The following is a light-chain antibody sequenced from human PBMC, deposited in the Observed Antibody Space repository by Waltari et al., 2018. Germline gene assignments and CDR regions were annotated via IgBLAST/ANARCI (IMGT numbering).Light chain of an antibody. J-gene: IGKJ3*01. V-gene: IGKV1-39*01. CDR3: QQSYSTPLT. CDR1: QSIAIY. CDR2: AAS. Sequence: DIQMTQSPSSLSASVGDRVTITCRASQSIAIYLNWYQQEPGKAPKLLIYAASSLQTGVPSRFSGSGSGTHFTLTSSSLQPEDFATYYCQQSYSTPLTVGPGTKVDFQ.